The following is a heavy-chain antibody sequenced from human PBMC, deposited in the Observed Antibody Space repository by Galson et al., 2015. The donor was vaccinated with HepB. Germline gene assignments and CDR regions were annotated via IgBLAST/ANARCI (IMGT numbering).Heavy chain of an antibody. J-gene: IGHJ4*02. CDR2: ISYDGSNK. CDR3: ARDGLYGHYFDY. CDR1: GFTFSSYA. D-gene: IGHD2-2*02. Sequence: SLRLSCAASGFTFSSYAMHWVRQAPGKGLEWVAVISYDGSNKYYADSVKGRFTISRDNSKNTLYLQMNSLRAEDTAVYYCARDGLYGHYFDYWGQGTLVTISS. V-gene: IGHV3-30*04.